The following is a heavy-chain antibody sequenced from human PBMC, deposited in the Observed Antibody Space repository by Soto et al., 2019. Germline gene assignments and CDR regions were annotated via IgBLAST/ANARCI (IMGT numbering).Heavy chain of an antibody. D-gene: IGHD2-15*01. CDR3: ARGYCSGGSCYMIDY. J-gene: IGHJ4*02. Sequence: SETLSLTCTVSGESIHTYLWSWIRQPAGKGLEWIGRINTSTGSTKYNPSLKSRVTMSGDASKNQFSLHLSSVTAADTAVYYCARGYCSGGSCYMIDYWGQGTLVTVSS. CDR2: INTSTGST. CDR1: GESIHTYL. V-gene: IGHV4-4*07.